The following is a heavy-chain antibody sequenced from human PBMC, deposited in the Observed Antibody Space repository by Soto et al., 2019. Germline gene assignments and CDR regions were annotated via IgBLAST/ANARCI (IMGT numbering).Heavy chain of an antibody. D-gene: IGHD3-10*01. V-gene: IGHV3-74*01. J-gene: IGHJ4*02. Sequence: EVQLVESGGGLVQPGGSLRLSCAASGFPFSNYWIHWVRQAPGKGLVWVSRINSDGRSTTYADSVKGRFTISRDNAKDTLYLQMNSLRAEDTAVYYCARHGSGSYFDYWGQGTLVPVYS. CDR1: GFPFSNYW. CDR2: INSDGRST. CDR3: ARHGSGSYFDY.